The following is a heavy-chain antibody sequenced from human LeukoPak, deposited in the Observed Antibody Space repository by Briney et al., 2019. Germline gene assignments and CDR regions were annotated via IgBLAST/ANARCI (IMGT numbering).Heavy chain of an antibody. CDR3: ARDMPLDY. D-gene: IGHD2-2*01. J-gene: IGHJ4*02. Sequence: SGGSLRLSCAASGFTVTNYWMGWVRQAPGKGLEWVANINQDGSQKYYMDSVKGRFTISRDNAKNSLFLQMNSLRAEDTAVYYCARDMPLDYWGQGTLVTVSS. CDR1: GFTVTNYW. CDR2: INQDGSQK. V-gene: IGHV3-7*01.